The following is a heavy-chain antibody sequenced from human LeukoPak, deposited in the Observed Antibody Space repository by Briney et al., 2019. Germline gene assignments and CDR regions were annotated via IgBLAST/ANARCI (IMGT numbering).Heavy chain of an antibody. D-gene: IGHD3-16*02. CDR1: GYTFTSYA. J-gene: IGHJ4*02. Sequence: GASVKVSCKASGYTFTSYAMHWVRQAPGQRLEWMGWINAGNGNTKYSQKFQGRVTITRDTSASTAYMELSSLRSEDTAVYCCASSYYVWGSYRPTYYFNYWGQGTLVTVSS. CDR2: INAGNGNT. CDR3: ASSYYVWGSYRPTYYFNY. V-gene: IGHV1-3*01.